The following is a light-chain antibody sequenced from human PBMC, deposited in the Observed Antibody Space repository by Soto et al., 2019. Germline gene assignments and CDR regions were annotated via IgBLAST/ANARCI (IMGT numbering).Light chain of an antibody. V-gene: IGKV1-5*01. CDR1: HNSRNW. J-gene: IGKJ5*01. Sequence: DVQMIQSPSTLPASVGDRVTITFRASHNSRNWLAWYQQTPGTAPNPLIYDASSLKSGVPARFSGSGSGTEFTLTISSLQPDDFATYYCQQYNTYSTFGQGTRLEIK. CDR2: DAS. CDR3: QQYNTYST.